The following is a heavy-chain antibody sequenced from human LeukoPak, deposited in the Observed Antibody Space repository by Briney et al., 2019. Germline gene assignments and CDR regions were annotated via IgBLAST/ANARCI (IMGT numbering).Heavy chain of an antibody. CDR2: INQDGSET. J-gene: IGHJ4*02. D-gene: IGHD5/OR15-5a*01. V-gene: IGHV3-7*01. CDR3: VRDKVSGPTLLDH. Sequence: GGSLRLSCAASGFTFSNYWMSWVRQAPGKGLEWVANINQDGSETYYVDSVKGRFIISRDNAQNSLYLQMNSPRAEDTAVYHCVRDKVSGPTLLDHWGQGTLVTVSS. CDR1: GFTFSNYW.